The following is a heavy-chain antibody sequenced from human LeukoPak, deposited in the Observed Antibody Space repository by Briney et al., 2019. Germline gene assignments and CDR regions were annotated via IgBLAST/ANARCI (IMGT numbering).Heavy chain of an antibody. CDR1: GFTFSSYA. CDR3: AKFPGGGDDYGDKERDY. D-gene: IGHD4-17*01. V-gene: IGHV3-23*01. CDR2: ISGSGGST. J-gene: IGHJ4*02. Sequence: GGSLRLSCAASGFTFSSYAMSWVRKAPGKGLEWVSAISGSGGSTYYADSVKGRFTISRDNSKNTLYLQMNSLRAEDTAVYYCAKFPGGGDDYGDKERDYWGQGTLVTVSS.